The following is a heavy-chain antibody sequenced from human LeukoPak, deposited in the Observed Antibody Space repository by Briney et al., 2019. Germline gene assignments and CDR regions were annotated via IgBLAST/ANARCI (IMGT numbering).Heavy chain of an antibody. J-gene: IGHJ6*03. CDR3: ARLKFYDSTGYSPGYYMDV. Sequence: SETLSLTCSVSGGAIISYYWSWIRQPAGKGPEWIGRIYPTGNTDYNPSLKTRVTMSTDLSKKQFSLRLRSVTAADTAVYYCARLKFYDSTGYSPGYYMDVWGRGTAVTVSS. CDR1: GGAIISYY. D-gene: IGHD3-22*01. CDR2: IYPTGNT. V-gene: IGHV4-4*07.